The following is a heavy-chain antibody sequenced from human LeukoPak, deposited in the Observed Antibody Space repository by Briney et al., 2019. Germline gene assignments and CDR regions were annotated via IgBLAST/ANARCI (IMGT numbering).Heavy chain of an antibody. J-gene: IGHJ3*02. CDR3: ATDTVGPFDI. CDR1: GGSISSYY. V-gene: IGHV4-59*01. CDR2: IYYSGST. D-gene: IGHD4-11*01. Sequence: SETLSLTCTVSGGSISSYYWSWIRQPPGKGLEWIGYIYYSGSTNYNPSLKSRVTISVDTSKNRFSLKLSSVTAADTAVYYCATDTVGPFDIWGQGTMVTVSS.